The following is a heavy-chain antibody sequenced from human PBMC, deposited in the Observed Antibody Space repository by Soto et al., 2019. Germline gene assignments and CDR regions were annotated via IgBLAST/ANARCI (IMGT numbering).Heavy chain of an antibody. Sequence: ASVKVSCKASGYTFTTFGITWVRQAPGQGLEWMGWISVYNGNTNYAQKLQGRVTLTTDTSTNTAYMELRSLRSDDTAVYYCARGLITEYWGQGTLVTVS. D-gene: IGHD3-16*01. CDR2: ISVYNGNT. CDR3: ARGLITEY. CDR1: GYTFTTFG. V-gene: IGHV1-18*04. J-gene: IGHJ4*02.